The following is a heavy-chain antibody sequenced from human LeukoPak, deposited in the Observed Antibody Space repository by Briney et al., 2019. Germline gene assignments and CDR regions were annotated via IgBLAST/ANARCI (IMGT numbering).Heavy chain of an antibody. CDR2: IYYSGST. CDR1: GGSISSYH. V-gene: IGHV4-59*01. D-gene: IGHD6-6*01. CDR3: ASVGHIAARLRWFDP. Sequence: PSETLSLTCTVSGGSISSYHWSWIRQPPGKGLEWIGYIYYSGSTNYNPSLKSRVTISVDTSKNQFSLKLSSVTAADTAVYYCASVGHIAARLRWFDPWGQGTLVTVSS. J-gene: IGHJ5*02.